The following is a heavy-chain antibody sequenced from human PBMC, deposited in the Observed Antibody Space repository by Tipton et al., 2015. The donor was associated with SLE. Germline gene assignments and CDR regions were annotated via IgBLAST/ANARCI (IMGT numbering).Heavy chain of an antibody. Sequence: SLRLSCAASGFTFSSYWMDWVRQAPGKGLVWVSRINSDGSTTTYADSVKGRFTISRDNAKNTLYLQMNSLRADDTAVYYCAREGYDILTGYYRGFDYWGQGTLVTVSS. CDR1: GFTFSSYW. J-gene: IGHJ4*02. CDR3: AREGYDILTGYYRGFDY. D-gene: IGHD3-9*01. CDR2: INSDGSTT. V-gene: IGHV3-74*01.